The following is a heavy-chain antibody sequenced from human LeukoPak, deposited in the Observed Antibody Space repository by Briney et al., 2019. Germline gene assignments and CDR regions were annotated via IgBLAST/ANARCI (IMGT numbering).Heavy chain of an antibody. CDR2: ISGSGGST. CDR3: AKVPLAYTCYFDY. Sequence: AGGSLRLSCAASGFTFSSYAMSWVRQAPGKGLEWVSAISGSGGSTYYADSVKGRFTISRDNSKNTLYLQMNSLRAEDTAVYYCAKVPLAYTCYFDYWGQGTLVTVSS. J-gene: IGHJ4*02. V-gene: IGHV3-23*01. D-gene: IGHD3-16*01. CDR1: GFTFSSYA.